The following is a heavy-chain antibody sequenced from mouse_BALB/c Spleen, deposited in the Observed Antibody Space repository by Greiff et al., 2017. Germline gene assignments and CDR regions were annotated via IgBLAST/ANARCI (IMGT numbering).Heavy chain of an antibody. D-gene: IGHD2-4*01. CDR2: IWGDGST. V-gene: IGHV2-6-7*01. CDR1: GFSLTGYG. J-gene: IGHJ4*01. Sequence: QVQLKESGPGLVAPSHSLSITCTVSGFSLTGYGVNWVRQPPGKGLEWLGMIWGDGSTDYNSALKSRLSISKDNSKSQVFLKMNSLQTDDTARYCCARVLYYDYDYAMDYWGQGTSVTVSS. CDR3: ARVLYYDYDYAMDY.